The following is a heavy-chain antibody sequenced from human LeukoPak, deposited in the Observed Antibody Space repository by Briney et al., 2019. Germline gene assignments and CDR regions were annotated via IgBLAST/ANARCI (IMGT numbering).Heavy chain of an antibody. V-gene: IGHV4-4*07. CDR2: IYTSGST. Sequence: KPSETLSLTCIVSGGSISSYYWSWIQQPAGKGLEWIGRIYTSGSTNYDPSLKSRVTMSVDTSKNQFSLKLSSVTAADTAVYYCARDKGPYCSSTSCYTELDYWGQGTLVTVSS. CDR1: GGSISSYY. D-gene: IGHD2-2*02. CDR3: ARDKGPYCSSTSCYTELDY. J-gene: IGHJ4*02.